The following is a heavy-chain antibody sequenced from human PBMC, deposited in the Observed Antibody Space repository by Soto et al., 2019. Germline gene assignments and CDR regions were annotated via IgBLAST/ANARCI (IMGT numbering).Heavy chain of an antibody. J-gene: IGHJ6*02. CDR2: IYYSGST. D-gene: IGHD2-15*01. CDR1: GGSISSYY. V-gene: IGHV4-59*01. Sequence: PSETLSLTCTVSGGSISSYYWSWIRQPPGKGLEWIGYIYYSGSTNYNPSLKSRVTISVDTSKNQFSLKLSSVTAADTVVYYCARDWVHSYCSGGSCLNYYYYGMDVWGQGTTVTVSS. CDR3: ARDWVHSYCSGGSCLNYYYYGMDV.